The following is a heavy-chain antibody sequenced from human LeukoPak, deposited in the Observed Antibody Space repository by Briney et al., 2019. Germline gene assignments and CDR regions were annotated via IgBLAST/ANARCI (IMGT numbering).Heavy chain of an antibody. CDR2: IIPILGIA. V-gene: IGHV1-69*04. J-gene: IGHJ4*02. D-gene: IGHD3-22*01. CDR3: ARDSPTMIASY. Sequence: GASVKVSCKASGGTFSSYAISWVRQAPGQGLEWMGRIIPILGIANYAQKFQGRVTTTADKSTSTAYMELSSLRSEDTAVYYCARDSPTMIASYWGQGTLVTVSS. CDR1: GGTFSSYA.